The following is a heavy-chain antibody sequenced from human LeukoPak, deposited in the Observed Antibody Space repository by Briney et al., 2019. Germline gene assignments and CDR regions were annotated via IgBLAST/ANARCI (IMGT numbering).Heavy chain of an antibody. D-gene: IGHD6-13*01. CDR1: GFTFSSYG. CDR2: IRYDGSDK. CDR3: TREAGYSSSWYLLYYFDY. J-gene: IGHJ4*02. V-gene: IGHV3-30*02. Sequence: GGSLRLSCAASGFTFSSYGMHWVRQAPGKGLEWVAFIRYDGSDKYYADSVKGRFTISRDNAKNSLYLEMNSLRAEDTAVYYCTREAGYSSSWYLLYYFDYWGQGTLVTVSS.